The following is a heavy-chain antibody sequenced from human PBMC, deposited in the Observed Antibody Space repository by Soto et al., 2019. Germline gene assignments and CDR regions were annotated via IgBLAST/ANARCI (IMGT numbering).Heavy chain of an antibody. D-gene: IGHD3-10*01. CDR2: INHSGGT. CDR1: GVSFNAYY. CDR3: ARVGGSSYYGSGTYAFDI. J-gene: IGHJ3*02. V-gene: IGHV4-34*01. Sequence: SVTLSHTCAVYGVSFNAYYRGWIRQTPGEGLEWIGEINHSGGTNYNPSLKSRVTISVDTSKNQFSLKLSSVTAADTAVYYCARVGGSSYYGSGTYAFDIWGQGTMVT.